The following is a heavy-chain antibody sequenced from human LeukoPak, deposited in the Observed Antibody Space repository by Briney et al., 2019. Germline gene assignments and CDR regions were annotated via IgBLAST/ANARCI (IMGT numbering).Heavy chain of an antibody. CDR1: GGSFSGYY. CDR3: ARGEPARYYDILTGRGGGYYMDV. J-gene: IGHJ6*03. Sequence: SETLSLTCAVYGGSFSGYYWSWIRQPPGKGLEWIGEINHSGSTNYNPSLKSRVTISVDTSKNQFSLKLSSVTAADTAVYYCARGEPARYYDILTGRGGGYYMDVWGKGTTVTVSS. D-gene: IGHD3-9*01. CDR2: INHSGST. V-gene: IGHV4-34*01.